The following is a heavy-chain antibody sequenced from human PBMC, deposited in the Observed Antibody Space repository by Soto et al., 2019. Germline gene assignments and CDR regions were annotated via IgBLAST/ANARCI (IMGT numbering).Heavy chain of an antibody. J-gene: IGHJ6*02. CDR3: ARDSIRGGYYYYGMDV. D-gene: IGHD2-15*01. V-gene: IGHV3-30*03. CDR2: ISYDGSNK. CDR1: GFTFSSYG. Sequence: GGSLRLSCAASGFTFSSYGMHWVRQAPGKGLEWVAVISYDGSNKYYADSVKGRFTISRDNSKNTLYLQMNSLRAEDTAVYYCARDSIRGGYYYYGMDVWGQGTTVTVSS.